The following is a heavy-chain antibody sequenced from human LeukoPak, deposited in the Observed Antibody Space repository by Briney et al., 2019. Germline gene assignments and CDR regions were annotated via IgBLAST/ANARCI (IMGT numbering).Heavy chain of an antibody. J-gene: IGHJ3*02. D-gene: IGHD2-8*01. CDR3: AREGGSNIVPRAFDI. CDR2: ISYDGSNK. Sequence: GGSLRLSCAASGFTFSSYAMHWVRQAPGKGLEWVAVISYDGSNKYYADSVKGRFTISRDNSKNTLYLQMNSLRAEDTAVYYCAREGGSNIVPRAFDIWGQGTMITVSS. V-gene: IGHV3-30-3*01. CDR1: GFTFSSYA.